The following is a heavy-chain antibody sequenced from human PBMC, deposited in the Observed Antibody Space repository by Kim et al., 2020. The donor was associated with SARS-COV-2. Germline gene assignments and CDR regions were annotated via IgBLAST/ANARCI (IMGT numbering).Heavy chain of an antibody. J-gene: IGHJ4*02. D-gene: IGHD3-10*01. V-gene: IGHV3-7*01. CDR1: GFTFTSYL. Sequence: GGSLRLSCAASGFTFTSYLMTWVRQAPGKGLEWVANINQDGSQKYYVDSVKGRFTISRDNAKNLLYLQMNSLRGEDTAVYYCGRDGPIGTNWFGEGVDYWGQGTLVTVSS. CDR2: INQDGSQK. CDR3: GRDGPIGTNWFGEGVDY.